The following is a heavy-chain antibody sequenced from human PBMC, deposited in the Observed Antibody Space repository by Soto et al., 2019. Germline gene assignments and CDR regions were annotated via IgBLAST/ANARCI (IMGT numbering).Heavy chain of an antibody. Sequence: QVQLQESGPGLVKPSGTLSLTCTVSGGSIFSSSWWSWVRQSRGKGVEWVGEIYHSGSKNYGPSLKSLGTISVDKPKNQFSLKLTSVTAADTAMYYGARERYGSGSPFDSWGQGTLVTVSS. V-gene: IGHV4-4*02. CDR1: GGSIFSSSW. D-gene: IGHD3-10*01. CDR3: ARERYGSGSPFDS. J-gene: IGHJ4*02. CDR2: IYHSGSK.